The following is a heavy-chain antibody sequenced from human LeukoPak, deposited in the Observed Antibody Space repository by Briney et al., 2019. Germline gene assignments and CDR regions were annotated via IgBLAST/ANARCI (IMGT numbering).Heavy chain of an antibody. CDR3: ARAGVGWSNDL. V-gene: IGHV4-30-2*02. Sequence: PSQTLSLTCAVSGGSISSGGYSWSWIRQPPGKGLEWIGYIYHSGSTYYNPSLKSRVTISVDRSKNQFSLKLSSVTAADTAVYYCARAGVGWSNDLWGRGTLVTVSS. J-gene: IGHJ2*01. D-gene: IGHD3-10*01. CDR2: IYHSGST. CDR1: GGSISSGGYS.